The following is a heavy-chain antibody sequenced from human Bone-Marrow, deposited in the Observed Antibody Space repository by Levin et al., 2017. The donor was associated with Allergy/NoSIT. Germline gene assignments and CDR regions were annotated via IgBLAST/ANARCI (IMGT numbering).Heavy chain of an antibody. CDR2: ISGTGAKT. CDR1: GFTFSSYA. Sequence: HPGGSLRLSCAASGFTFSSYAMSWVRQAPGKGPEWVATISGTGAKTTYADSVKGRFTISRDNSKNTVSLQLNSLRAEDTAVYSCAKDMWLSTAVAYFFDYWGQGTLVTVSS. J-gene: IGHJ4*02. V-gene: IGHV3-23*01. D-gene: IGHD5-18*01. CDR3: AKDMWLSTAVAYFFDY.